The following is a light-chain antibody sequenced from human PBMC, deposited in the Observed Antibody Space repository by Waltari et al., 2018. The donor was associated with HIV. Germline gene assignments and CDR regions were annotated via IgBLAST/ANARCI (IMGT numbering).Light chain of an antibody. CDR3: QQYKDWPPSP. V-gene: IGKV4-1*01. CDR2: WAS. Sequence: DIVMTQSPDSLAVSLGERATINCKSSQSVLYSSRNKNYLAWYQQKPGQPPKLLIYWASTRESGVPDRFSGSGSGTDFTLTISSLLPEDVAVYYCQQYKDWPPSPFGQGTKVDIK. CDR1: QSVLYSSRNKNY. J-gene: IGKJ2*01.